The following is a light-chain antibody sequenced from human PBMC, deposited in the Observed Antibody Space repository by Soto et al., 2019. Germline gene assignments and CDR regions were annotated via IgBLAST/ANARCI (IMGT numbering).Light chain of an antibody. J-gene: IGKJ1*01. V-gene: IGKV1-5*01. Sequence: DVQMTQSPSTLSASVGDSVTITCRASQSIAASLAWYQLKPGEAPKLLIYDVSNLESVVPSRFSGSGSGTAFSLTIRSLHPDDFATYYCQQYDYSRTFGQGTKVEIK. CDR2: DVS. CDR1: QSIAAS. CDR3: QQYDYSRT.